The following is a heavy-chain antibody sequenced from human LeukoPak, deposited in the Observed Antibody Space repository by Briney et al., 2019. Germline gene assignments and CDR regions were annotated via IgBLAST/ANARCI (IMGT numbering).Heavy chain of an antibody. V-gene: IGHV4-39*01. J-gene: IGHJ5*02. CDR3: ARHLSRFGDFP. D-gene: IGHD3-10*02. CDR1: GDSINSNSFY. CDR2: VYYNGIT. Sequence: SETLSLTCTVSGDSINSNSFYWGWIRQPPGKGLQWLGSVYYNGITYYNPSLKSRVIISVDTSKNQFSLKLSSVTAADTAVYYCARHLSRFGDFPWGQGTLVTVSS.